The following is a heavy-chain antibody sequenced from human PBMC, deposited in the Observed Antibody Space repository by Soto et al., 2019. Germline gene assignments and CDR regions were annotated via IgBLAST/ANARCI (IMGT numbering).Heavy chain of an antibody. CDR3: ARDLRMSYRRSSGMDV. CDR1: GGTFSSYA. J-gene: IGHJ6*02. Sequence: QVQLVQSGAEVKKPGSSVKVSCKASGGTFSSYAISWVRQAPGQGLEWVGGIIPMFGTANYAQKLQGRVTITADESTSTLYMELGSLRSYVTSVYYCARDLRMSYRRSSGMDVWAQGTTVPISS. D-gene: IGHD2-8*01. V-gene: IGHV1-69*12. CDR2: IIPMFGTA.